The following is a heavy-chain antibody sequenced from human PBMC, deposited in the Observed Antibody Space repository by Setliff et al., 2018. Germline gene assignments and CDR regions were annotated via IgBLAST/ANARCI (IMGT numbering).Heavy chain of an antibody. V-gene: IGHV4-59*08. J-gene: IGHJ2*01. D-gene: IGHD3-22*01. CDR1: GGSISNYY. Sequence: SETLSLTCTVSGGSISNYYWSWIRQPPGKGLEWIGYIYYSGTTNSIPSLKGRVTISVDTSKNQFSLKLSSMTAADTAVYYCARHHAQYYSDSSGYFYEDWYFDLWGRGTLVTVSS. CDR3: ARHHAQYYSDSSGYFYEDWYFDL. CDR2: IYYSGTT.